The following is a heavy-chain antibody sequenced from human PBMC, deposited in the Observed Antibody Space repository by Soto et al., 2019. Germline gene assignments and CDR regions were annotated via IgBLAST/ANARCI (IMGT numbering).Heavy chain of an antibody. CDR1: GFTFDDYG. J-gene: IGHJ6*03. CDR2: INWNGGST. V-gene: IGHV3-20*01. Sequence: PGGSLRLSCAASGFTFDDYGMSWVRQAPGKGLEWVSGINWNGGSTGYADSVKGRFTISRDNAKNSLYLQMNSLRAEDTALYHCARDYSSSLYYYYYMHVSGKATTVSVSS. CDR3: ARDYSSSLYYYYYMHV. D-gene: IGHD6-6*01.